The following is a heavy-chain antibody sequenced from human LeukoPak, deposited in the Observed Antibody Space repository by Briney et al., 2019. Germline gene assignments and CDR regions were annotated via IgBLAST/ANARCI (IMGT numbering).Heavy chain of an antibody. J-gene: IGHJ4*02. CDR1: GAPISRFY. CDR2: IYNGVPT. D-gene: IGHD6-19*01. Sequence: SETLSLTCTTSGAPISRFYWSWVRQPPGKGLEWIGNIYNGVPTFFNPSLKSRVTLSVDTSKTQVSLQLASVTAADTAVYYCVQTTGWPGFDYWGQGILVTVSS. CDR3: VQTTGWPGFDY. V-gene: IGHV4-4*09.